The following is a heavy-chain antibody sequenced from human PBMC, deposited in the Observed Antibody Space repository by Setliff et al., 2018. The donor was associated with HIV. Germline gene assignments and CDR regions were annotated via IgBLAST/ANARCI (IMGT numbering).Heavy chain of an antibody. D-gene: IGHD5-12*01. CDR2: IYYSGST. Sequence: SETLSLTCTVSGGSIRNTNYYWGWIRQPPGKGLDCSGSIYYSGSTYYNPSLKSRVAISVDTSKNQFSLKLSSVTAADTAVYFCVNSGYDGDYYYYYMDGWGKGTTVTVSS. CDR1: GGSIRNTNYY. CDR3: VNSGYDGDYYYYYMDG. J-gene: IGHJ6*03. V-gene: IGHV4-39*01.